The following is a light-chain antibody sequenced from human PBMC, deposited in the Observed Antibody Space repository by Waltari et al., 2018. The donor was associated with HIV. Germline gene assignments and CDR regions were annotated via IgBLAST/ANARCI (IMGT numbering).Light chain of an antibody. Sequence: QLILTQSPSASASLGAAVKLTCILSSGPSHYALPWPPPQPEKGPRFLMKLNSDGSHSKGDGIPDRFSGSSSGAERYLTISSLQSEDEADYYCQTWDTGPWVFGGGTKLTVL. J-gene: IGLJ3*02. CDR3: QTWDTGPWV. CDR1: SGPSHYA. V-gene: IGLV4-69*02. CDR2: LNSDGSH.